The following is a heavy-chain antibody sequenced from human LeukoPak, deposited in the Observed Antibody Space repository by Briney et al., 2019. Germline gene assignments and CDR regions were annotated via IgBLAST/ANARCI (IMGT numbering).Heavy chain of an antibody. CDR2: ISAYNGNT. D-gene: IGHD2-15*01. CDR3: ARDCSGGSCYDGVDY. J-gene: IGHJ4*02. Sequence: ASVKVSCKASGYTFTSYGISWVRQAPGQGLEWMGWISAYNGNTNYAQKLQGRVTMTTDTSTSTAYMELRSLRSDDTAVYYCARDCSGGSCYDGVDYWGQGTLVTVSS. CDR1: GYTFTSYG. V-gene: IGHV1-18*01.